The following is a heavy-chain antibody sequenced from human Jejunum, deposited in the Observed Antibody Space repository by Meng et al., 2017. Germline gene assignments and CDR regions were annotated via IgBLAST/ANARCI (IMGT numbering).Heavy chain of an antibody. V-gene: IGHV3-48*03. CDR3: TRQRLQDSSGWSP. CDR2: ISSSGGTI. CDR1: GFIPSSYA. J-gene: IGHJ5*02. D-gene: IGHD6-19*01. Sequence: GESLKISCEASGFIPSSYAMNWLRQAPGKGLEWVSYISSSGGTIYYADSVKGRFTISRDNAKNSLYLQMNSLRAEDTAVYYCTRQRLQDSSGWSPWGQGTLVTVSS.